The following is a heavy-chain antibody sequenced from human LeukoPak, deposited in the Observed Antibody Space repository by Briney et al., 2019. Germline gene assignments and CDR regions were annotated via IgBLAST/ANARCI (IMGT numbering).Heavy chain of an antibody. D-gene: IGHD4-17*01. CDR3: ARSAPSVTSYYFDS. Sequence: SETLSLTCTVSGDSISSYYWSWIRQPAGKGLEWIGRFYTIGSTNYNPSLKSRVTMSLDTSKNQFSLTLNSVTAADTAVYYCARSAPSVTSYYFDSWGQGTLVTVSS. CDR1: GDSISSYY. J-gene: IGHJ4*02. V-gene: IGHV4-4*07. CDR2: FYTIGST.